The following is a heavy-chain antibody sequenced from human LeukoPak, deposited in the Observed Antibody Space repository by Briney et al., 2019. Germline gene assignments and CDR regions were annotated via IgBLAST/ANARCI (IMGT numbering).Heavy chain of an antibody. D-gene: IGHD6-13*01. CDR1: GFTFSYYG. J-gene: IGHJ4*02. CDR3: ARDLTYNSWYYFDS. Sequence: PGGSLRLSCAASGFTFSYYGMHWVRQAPGKGLEGVTFIGYDGTDKYYAVSVKGRFTISRDNSKNTLSLHMDSLRAEDTAVYYCARDLTYNSWYYFDSWGQGTLVTVSS. V-gene: IGHV3-30*02. CDR2: IGYDGTDK.